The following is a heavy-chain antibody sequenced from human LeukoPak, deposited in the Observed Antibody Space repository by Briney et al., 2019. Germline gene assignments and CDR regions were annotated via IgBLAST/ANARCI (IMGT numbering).Heavy chain of an antibody. D-gene: IGHD6-19*01. V-gene: IGHV3-21*04. CDR2: ISSSSSYI. J-gene: IGHJ6*02. CDR3: AREGIAVAGTPEDYGMDV. CDR1: GFTFSSYS. Sequence: GGSLRLSCAASGFTFSSYSMNWVRQAPGKGLEWVSSISSSSSYIYYADSVKGRFTISRDNAKNSLYLQMNSLRAEDTAVYYCAREGIAVAGTPEDYGMDVWGQGTTVTVSS.